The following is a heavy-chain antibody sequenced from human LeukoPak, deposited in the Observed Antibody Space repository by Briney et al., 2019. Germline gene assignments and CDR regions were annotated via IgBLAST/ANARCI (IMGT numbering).Heavy chain of an antibody. CDR1: GFIFRDYS. D-gene: IGHD1-26*01. CDR3: TRDGRNMAFDR. J-gene: IGHJ4*02. CDR2: ISGSSYSK. V-gene: IGHV3-11*04. Sequence: GGSLRLFCVGSGFIFRDYSIVWFRHGPGKGPEWITHISGSSYSKYDADSVKGRFTISKDNAKNTLYLQMHSLRVDDTAVYYCTRDGRNMAFDRWGQGALVTVSS.